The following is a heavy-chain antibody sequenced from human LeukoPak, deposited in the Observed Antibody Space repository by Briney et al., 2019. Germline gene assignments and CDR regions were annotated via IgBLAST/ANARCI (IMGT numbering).Heavy chain of an antibody. J-gene: IGHJ3*02. Sequence: SETLSLTCTVSGGSISSYYWSWIRQPAVKVLEWIGRIYTSGSTNYNPSLKSRVTMSVDTSKNQFSLKLSSVTAADTAVYYCAREDSSGYYHDAFDIWGQGTMVTVSS. CDR3: AREDSSGYYHDAFDI. CDR2: IYTSGST. CDR1: GGSISSYY. D-gene: IGHD3-22*01. V-gene: IGHV4-4*07.